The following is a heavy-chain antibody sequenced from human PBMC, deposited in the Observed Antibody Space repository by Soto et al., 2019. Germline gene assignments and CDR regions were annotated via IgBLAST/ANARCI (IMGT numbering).Heavy chain of an antibody. CDR2: IDPSDSYT. D-gene: IGHD6-13*01. CDR1: GYSFTIYW. J-gene: IGHJ6*02. Sequence: GESLKISCKGSGYSFTIYWISWVRQMPGKGLEWMGRIDPSDSYTNYSPSFQGHVTISADKSISTAYLQWSSLKASDTAMYYCXRRLIAAAYSYYYGMDVWGQGTTVTVSS. CDR3: XRRLIAAAYSYYYGMDV. V-gene: IGHV5-10-1*01.